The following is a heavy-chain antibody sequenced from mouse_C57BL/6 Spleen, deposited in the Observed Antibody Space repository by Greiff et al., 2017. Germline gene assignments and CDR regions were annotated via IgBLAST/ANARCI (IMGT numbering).Heavy chain of an antibody. J-gene: IGHJ2*01. Sequence: EVQRVESGGGLVKPGGSLKLSCAASGFTFSSYTMSWVRQTPEKRLEWVATISGGGGNTYYPDSVKGRFTISRDNAKNTLYLQMSSLRSEDTALYYCARRLYFDYWGQGTTLTVSS. CDR2: ISGGGGNT. V-gene: IGHV5-9*01. CDR3: ARRLYFDY. CDR1: GFTFSSYT.